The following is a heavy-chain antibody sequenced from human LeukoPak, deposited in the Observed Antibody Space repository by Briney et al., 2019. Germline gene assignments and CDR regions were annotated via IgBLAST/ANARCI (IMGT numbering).Heavy chain of an antibody. D-gene: IGHD3-10*01. CDR3: ARESGSPSGYAFDI. V-gene: IGHV3-66*02. J-gene: IGHJ3*02. CDR1: GFTVSSNY. Sequence: GGSLRLSCAASGFTVSSNYMSWVRQAPGKGLEWVSVIYSGGSTYYADSVKGRFTISRDNSKNTLYLQMNSLGAEDTAVYYCARESGSPSGYAFDIWGQGTMVTVSS. CDR2: IYSGGST.